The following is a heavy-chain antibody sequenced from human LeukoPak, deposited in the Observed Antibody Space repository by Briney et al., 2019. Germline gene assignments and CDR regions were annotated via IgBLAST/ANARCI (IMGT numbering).Heavy chain of an antibody. J-gene: IGHJ6*02. CDR1: GGSISSGGYY. D-gene: IGHD2-8*01. Sequence: SQTLSLTCTVSGGSISSGGYYWSWIRQPPGKGLEWFGYIYYSGSTNYNPSLKSRVTISVDTSKNQFSLKLSSVTAADTAVYYCARSGCTNGVCYRGYYYGMDVWGQGTTVTVSS. CDR3: ARSGCTNGVCYRGYYYGMDV. CDR2: IYYSGST. V-gene: IGHV4-61*08.